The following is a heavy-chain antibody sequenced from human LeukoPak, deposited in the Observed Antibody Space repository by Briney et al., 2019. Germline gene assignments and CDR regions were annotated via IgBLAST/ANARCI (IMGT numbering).Heavy chain of an antibody. CDR2: IYYSGST. CDR3: ARQTTVTVFYSWFDP. CDR1: GGSISSSSYY. Sequence: SETLSLTCTVSGGSISSSSYYWGWIRQPPGKGLEWIGSIYYSGSTYYNPSLKSRVTISVDTSKNQFSLKLSSVTAADTAVYYCARQTTVTVFYSWFDPWGQGTLVTVSS. V-gene: IGHV4-39*01. D-gene: IGHD4-17*01. J-gene: IGHJ5*02.